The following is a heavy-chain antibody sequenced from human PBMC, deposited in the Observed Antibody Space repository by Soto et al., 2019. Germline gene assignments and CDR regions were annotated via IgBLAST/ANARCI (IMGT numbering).Heavy chain of an antibody. CDR1: GGTFSSYA. Sequence: SVKVSCNASGGTFSSYAISWVRQAPGQGLEWMGGIIPIFGTANYAQKFQGRVTITADKSTSTAYMELSSLRSEDTAVYYCATTKGLVLRYFDWPSEDFDYWGQGTLVTVSS. V-gene: IGHV1-69*06. CDR3: ATTKGLVLRYFDWPSEDFDY. CDR2: IIPIFGTA. D-gene: IGHD3-9*01. J-gene: IGHJ4*02.